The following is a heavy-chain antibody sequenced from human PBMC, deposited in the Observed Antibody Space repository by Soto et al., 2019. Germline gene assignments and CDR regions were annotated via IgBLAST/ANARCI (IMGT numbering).Heavy chain of an antibody. CDR1: GYTFTSYD. D-gene: IGHD3-3*01. V-gene: IGHV1-8*01. Sequence: ASVKVSCKASGYTFTSYDINWVRQATGQGLEWMGWMNPNSGNTGYAQKFQGRVTMTRNTSISTAYMELSSLRSEDTAVYYCARGLLTYDFWSGYYNPYYYGMDVWGQGTTVTVS. J-gene: IGHJ6*02. CDR3: ARGLLTYDFWSGYYNPYYYGMDV. CDR2: MNPNSGNT.